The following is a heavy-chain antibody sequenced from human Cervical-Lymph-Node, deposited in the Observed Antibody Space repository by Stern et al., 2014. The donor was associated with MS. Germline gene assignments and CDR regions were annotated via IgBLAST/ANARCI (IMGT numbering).Heavy chain of an antibody. J-gene: IGHJ4*02. CDR3: ARAVRYQLLSEY. V-gene: IGHV1-8*02. Sequence: VQLVRSGAEVKSPGASVKVSCRASGYTFSNYDITWVRQAPGQGPEWMGWMNPNIWHTGYAQQFRGRVTMTSDTSTTTAYMELSGLRSEDTAVYYCARAVRYQLLSEYWGQGTLVTFSS. D-gene: IGHD1-7*01. CDR2: MNPNIWHT. CDR1: GYTFSNYD.